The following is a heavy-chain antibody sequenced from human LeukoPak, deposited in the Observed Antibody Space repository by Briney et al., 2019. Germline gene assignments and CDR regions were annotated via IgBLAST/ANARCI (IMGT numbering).Heavy chain of an antibody. CDR1: GFTFSSYS. J-gene: IGHJ4*02. CDR3: AREREYCSSTSCHELDY. D-gene: IGHD2-2*01. V-gene: IGHV3-48*04. CDR2: ISSSSSTI. Sequence: GGSLRRSGAASGFTFSSYSMNWVRQAPGKGLEWVSYISSSSSTIYYADSVKGRFTISRDNAKNSLYLQMNSLRAEDTAVYYCAREREYCSSTSCHELDYWGQGTLVTVSS.